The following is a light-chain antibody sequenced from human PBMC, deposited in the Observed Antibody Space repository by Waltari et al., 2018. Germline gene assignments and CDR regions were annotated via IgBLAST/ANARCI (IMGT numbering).Light chain of an antibody. J-gene: IGKJ1*01. Sequence: DVVMTQSPLSLPVTLGQPASISCKSSQSLVHHDGNTYLNWFHQRPGQSPRRLIYKVSNRDSGVPDRFSGSGSGTDFTLKISRVEAEDVGVYYCMQSIHWPWTFGQGTKVEIK. CDR3: MQSIHWPWT. CDR2: KVS. CDR1: QSLVHHDGNTY. V-gene: IGKV2-30*02.